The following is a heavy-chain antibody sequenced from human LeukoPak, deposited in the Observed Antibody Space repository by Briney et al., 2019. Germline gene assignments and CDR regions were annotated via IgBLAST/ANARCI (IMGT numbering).Heavy chain of an antibody. CDR1: GYTFTGYY. CDR3: ARVTVTTVAESWFDP. V-gene: IGHV1-2*02. Sequence: ASVKVSCKASGYTFTGYYMNWVRQAPGQGLEWMGWINPNTGDINYAQKFQGRVTMTRDTSISTAYMELTTLRSNDTAVYYCARVTVTTVAESWFDPWGQGTLVTVSS. CDR2: INPNTGDI. D-gene: IGHD4-17*01. J-gene: IGHJ5*02.